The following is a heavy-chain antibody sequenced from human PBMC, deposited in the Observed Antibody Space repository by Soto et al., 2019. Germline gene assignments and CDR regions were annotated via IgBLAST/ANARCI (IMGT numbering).Heavy chain of an antibody. CDR3: AKDRTFDSSGYYSY. D-gene: IGHD3-22*01. Sequence: EVQLLESGGGLVQPGGSLRLSCAASGFTFSSYAMTWFRQAPGKGLEWVSAISGSGGSTYYAASVKGRFTISRDNSKNTLYLQMNSLRAEDTAVYYCAKDRTFDSSGYYSYWGQGTLVTVSS. J-gene: IGHJ4*02. V-gene: IGHV3-23*01. CDR1: GFTFSSYA. CDR2: ISGSGGST.